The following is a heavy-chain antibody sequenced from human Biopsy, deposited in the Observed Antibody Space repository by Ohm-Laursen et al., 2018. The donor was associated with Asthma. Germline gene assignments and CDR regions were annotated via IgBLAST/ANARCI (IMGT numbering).Heavy chain of an antibody. V-gene: IGHV4-39*02. J-gene: IGHJ2*01. CDR3: ARAVSSSSYWYFDL. CDR1: GDAMSTSGSY. D-gene: IGHD6-6*01. Sequence: SETLSLTGFVSGDAMSTSGSYWGWVRQSPGKGLEWIGSIYYSGRTYYNPSLESRVTISADTSKNHFSLKVTSVTAADTAVYYCARAVSSSSYWYFDLWGRGDLVTVSS. CDR2: IYYSGRT.